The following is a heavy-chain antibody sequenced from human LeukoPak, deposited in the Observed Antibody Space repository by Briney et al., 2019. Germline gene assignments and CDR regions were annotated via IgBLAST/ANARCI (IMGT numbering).Heavy chain of an antibody. Sequence: GGSLRLSCAASDFTFSSYVMSWVRQAPGKGLEWVSAIGGSGDFTYYAEYVKGRFTISRDNSKKTLYLQMNSLRAEDTAVYYCAKADRGWGVITKDWGQGTLVTVSS. CDR1: DFTFSSYV. J-gene: IGHJ4*02. V-gene: IGHV3-23*01. CDR3: AKADRGWGVITKD. CDR2: IGGSGDFT. D-gene: IGHD3-10*01.